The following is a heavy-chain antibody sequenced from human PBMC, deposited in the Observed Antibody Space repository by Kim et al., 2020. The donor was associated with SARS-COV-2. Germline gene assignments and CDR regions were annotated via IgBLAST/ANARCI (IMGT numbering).Heavy chain of an antibody. Sequence: SETLSLTCTVSGGSISSSSYYWGWIRQPPGKGLEWIGSIYYSVSTYYNPSLKSRVTISVDTSKNQFSLKLSSVTAADTAVYYCAREVNYYDSSGYLVPGGKYYYYGMDVWGQGTTVTVSS. V-gene: IGHV4-39*07. CDR3: AREVNYYDSSGYLVPGGKYYYYGMDV. J-gene: IGHJ6*02. CDR2: IYYSVST. CDR1: GGSISSSSYY. D-gene: IGHD3-22*01.